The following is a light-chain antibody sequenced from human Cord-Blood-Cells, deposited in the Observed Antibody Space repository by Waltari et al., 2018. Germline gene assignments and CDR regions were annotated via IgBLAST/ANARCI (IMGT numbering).Light chain of an antibody. V-gene: IGKV3-20*01. CDR2: GAA. Sequence: EIVLTQSPGTLSLSPGERATLSCRASQSVSSSYLAWDQQKPGQAPRLLIYGAASRATGIPDRFSGSGSGTDFTLTTSRLEPEDFAVYYCQQYGSSPITFGQGTRLEIK. CDR1: QSVSSSY. J-gene: IGKJ5*01. CDR3: QQYGSSPIT.